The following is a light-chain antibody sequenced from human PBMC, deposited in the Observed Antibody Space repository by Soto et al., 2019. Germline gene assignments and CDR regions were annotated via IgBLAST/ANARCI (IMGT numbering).Light chain of an antibody. Sequence: EIVVTQSPATLSVSPGERATLSCRASQSVSSNLAWYQQKPGQAPRLLIYGASTRATGIPARFSGSGSGTEFTLTISSLQSEDFAVYYCQQYKNWPLTFGGGTNVEIK. V-gene: IGKV3-15*01. CDR2: GAS. CDR3: QQYKNWPLT. CDR1: QSVSSN. J-gene: IGKJ4*01.